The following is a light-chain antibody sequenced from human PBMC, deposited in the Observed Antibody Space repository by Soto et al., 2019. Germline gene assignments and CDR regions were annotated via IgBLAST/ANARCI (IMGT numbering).Light chain of an antibody. V-gene: IGKV3-20*01. Sequence: EIVLTQSPGTLSLSPGERTTLSCRASQSVRSSFLAWYQQKPGQAPRLLIYGASSRATGIPDRFSGSGSGTDFTLTINRLEPEDFAVYFCQQYGRSPWTFGQGTKVEIK. CDR1: QSVRSSF. CDR2: GAS. CDR3: QQYGRSPWT. J-gene: IGKJ1*01.